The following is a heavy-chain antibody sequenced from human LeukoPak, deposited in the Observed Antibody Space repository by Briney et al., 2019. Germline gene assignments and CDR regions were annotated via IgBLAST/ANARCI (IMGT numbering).Heavy chain of an antibody. D-gene: IGHD3-10*01. CDR2: IYYSGST. V-gene: IGHV4-59*01. J-gene: IGHJ3*02. Sequence: KPSETLSLTCTVSGGSISSYYWSWIRQPPGKGLEWIGYIYYSGSTNYNPSLKRRVTISVDTSKNQFSLKLSSVTAADTAVYYCARRRITMVRGVISYAFDIWGQGTMVTVSS. CDR1: GGSISSYY. CDR3: ARRRITMVRGVISYAFDI.